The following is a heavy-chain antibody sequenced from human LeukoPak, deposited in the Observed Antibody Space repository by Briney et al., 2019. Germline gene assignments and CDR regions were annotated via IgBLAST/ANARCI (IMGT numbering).Heavy chain of an antibody. CDR2: INPNSGGT. D-gene: IGHD5-24*01. Sequence: GASVKVSCKASGYTFTGYYMHWVRQAPGQGPEWMGWINPNSGGTNYAQKFQGRVTMTRDTSISTANMELSRLRSDDTAVYYCARDSGDGYNSSPSACGQGCLVTVSS. V-gene: IGHV1-2*02. J-gene: IGHJ5*02. CDR3: ARDSGDGYNSSPSA. CDR1: GYTFTGYY.